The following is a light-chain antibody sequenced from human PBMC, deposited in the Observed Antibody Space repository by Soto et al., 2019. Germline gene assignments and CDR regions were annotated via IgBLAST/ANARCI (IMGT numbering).Light chain of an antibody. CDR2: RNN. CDR1: SSNIGSSY. Sequence: QSALTQPPSASGTPGQRVTISCSGASSNIGSSYVHWYQQLPGTAPKLLIYRNNHRPSGVPDRFSGSKSGTSASLAISGLRSEDEADYYCAAWDDSLSGLYVFGTGTKVTVL. CDR3: AAWDDSLSGLYV. V-gene: IGLV1-47*01. J-gene: IGLJ1*01.